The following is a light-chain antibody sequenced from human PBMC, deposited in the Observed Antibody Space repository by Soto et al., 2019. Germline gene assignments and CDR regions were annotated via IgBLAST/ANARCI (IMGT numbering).Light chain of an antibody. CDR1: SSDVGGYNY. V-gene: IGLV2-14*01. J-gene: IGLJ1*01. CDR2: DVS. Sequence: QSVLTQPASVSGSPGQSITISCTGTSSDVGGYNYVSWYQQHPGKAPKLMIYDVSNRPSGVSNRFFGSKSGNTASLTITGLQAEDEADYYCSSYSSNTPYVFGTGTKLTVL. CDR3: SSYSSNTPYV.